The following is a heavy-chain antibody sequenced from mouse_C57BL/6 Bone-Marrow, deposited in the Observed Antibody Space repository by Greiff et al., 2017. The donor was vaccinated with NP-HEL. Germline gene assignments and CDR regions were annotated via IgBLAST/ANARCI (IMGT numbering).Heavy chain of an antibody. J-gene: IGHJ4*01. D-gene: IGHD2-3*01. V-gene: IGHV3-6*01. Sequence: ESGPGLVKPSQSLSLTCSVTGYSITSGYYWNWIRQFPGNKLEWMGYISYDGSNNYNPSLKNRISITRDTSKNQFFLKLNSVTTEDTATYYCARDGWLYAMDYWGQGTSVTVSS. CDR2: ISYDGSN. CDR1: GYSITSGYY. CDR3: ARDGWLYAMDY.